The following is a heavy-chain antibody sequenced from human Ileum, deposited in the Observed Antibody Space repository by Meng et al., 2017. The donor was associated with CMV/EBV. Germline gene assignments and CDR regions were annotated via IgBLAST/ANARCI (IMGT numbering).Heavy chain of an antibody. CDR2: LYTGGSA. CDR3: AREQMGAWSGYFNS. J-gene: IGHJ5*01. Sequence: GGSLRLSCAASGLRVSDNYMVWVRQVAGKGLQWVSTLYTGGSAHYAPSVEGRFTISKDNFNNMVYLQMNSLGVEDTGVYYCAREQMGAWSGYFNSWAQG. D-gene: IGHD3-3*01. CDR1: GLRVSDNY. V-gene: IGHV3-53*01.